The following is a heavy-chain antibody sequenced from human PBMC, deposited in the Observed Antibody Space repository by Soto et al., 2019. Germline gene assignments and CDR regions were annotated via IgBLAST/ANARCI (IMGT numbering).Heavy chain of an antibody. CDR1: GYTFSSCD. CDR3: AKVSRRGSAIDFDY. J-gene: IGHJ4*02. D-gene: IGHD3-10*01. Sequence: QVQLVQSGAEVKKPGASVKVSCKASGYTFSSCDINWVRQATGQGPEWMGWMNPISGDTGYAQKFQGRVTMTRNTSITTAYMELYSLRSEDTAVYYCAKVSRRGSAIDFDYWGQGTLVTVS. V-gene: IGHV1-8*01. CDR2: MNPISGDT.